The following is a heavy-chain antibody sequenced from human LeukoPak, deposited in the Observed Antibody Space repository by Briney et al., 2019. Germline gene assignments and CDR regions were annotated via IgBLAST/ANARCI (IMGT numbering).Heavy chain of an antibody. CDR2: ISETGDST. Sequence: GGSLRLSCVASGFTFNSYAMSWVRQAPGKGLEWVSVISETGDSTYYADSVEGRFTISRDNSKNTLHVQMNSLRAEDTAVYYCAKNKGRINFPSDIWGQGTRVTVSS. J-gene: IGHJ3*02. V-gene: IGHV3-23*01. CDR3: AKNKGRINFPSDI. CDR1: GFTFNSYA. D-gene: IGHD1-20*01.